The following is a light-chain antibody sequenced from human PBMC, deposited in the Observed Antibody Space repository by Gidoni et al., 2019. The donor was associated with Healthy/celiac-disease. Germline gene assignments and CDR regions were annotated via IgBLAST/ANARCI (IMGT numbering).Light chain of an antibody. CDR2: WAS. CDR1: QSVLYSSNNKNY. CDR3: QQYYSTPPT. Sequence: DIVMTQSPDSLAVSLGERATINCKSSQSVLYSSNNKNYLAWYQQKPGQPPKLLIYWASTREPGVPDRFSGSGSGTDFTLTISSLQAEDVAVYYCQQYYSTPPTFGGGTKVEIK. V-gene: IGKV4-1*01. J-gene: IGKJ4*01.